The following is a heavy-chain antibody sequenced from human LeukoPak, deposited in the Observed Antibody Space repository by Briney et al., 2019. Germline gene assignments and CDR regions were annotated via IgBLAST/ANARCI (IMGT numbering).Heavy chain of an antibody. J-gene: IGHJ6*03. CDR2: IYTSGST. V-gene: IGHV4-61*02. CDR1: GGSISSGSYY. CDR3: ARAACSSTSCYGDYYYYMDV. Sequence: SETLSLTCTVSGGSISSGSYYWSWIRQPAGKGLEWIGRIYTSGSTNYNPSLKRRVTISVDTSKNQFSLKLSSGTAVDPAVYYCARAACSSTSCYGDYYYYMDVWGKGTTVTVSS. D-gene: IGHD2-2*01.